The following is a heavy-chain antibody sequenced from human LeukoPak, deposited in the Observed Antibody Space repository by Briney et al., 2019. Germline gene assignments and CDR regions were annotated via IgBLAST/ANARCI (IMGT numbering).Heavy chain of an antibody. Sequence: SETLSLTCTVSGGSISSSSHYWNWVRQPPGKGLEWIGSMYYSGSTNYNPSLKSRVTISVDTSKNQFSLKLSSVTAADTAVYYCARDYGDYYYYYMDVWGKGTTVTVSS. J-gene: IGHJ6*03. CDR3: ARDYGDYYYYYMDV. D-gene: IGHD4-17*01. CDR1: GGSISSSSHY. V-gene: IGHV4-39*07. CDR2: MYYSGST.